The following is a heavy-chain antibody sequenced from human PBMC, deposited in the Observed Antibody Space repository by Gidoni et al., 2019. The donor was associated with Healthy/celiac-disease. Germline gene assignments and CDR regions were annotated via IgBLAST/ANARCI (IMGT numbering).Heavy chain of an antibody. J-gene: IGHJ4*02. CDR2: IWYDGSNK. Sequence: QVQLVESGGGVVQPGRSLRLSCAASGFTFSSYGMHWVRQAPGKGLEWVAVIWYDGSNKDYADSVKGRFTIARDNSKKTLYRQMNSLRAEDTAVYYCARDPANRKQQLAYYFDYWGQGTLVTVSS. V-gene: IGHV3-33*01. CDR3: ARDPANRKQQLAYYFDY. CDR1: GFTFSSYG. D-gene: IGHD6-13*01.